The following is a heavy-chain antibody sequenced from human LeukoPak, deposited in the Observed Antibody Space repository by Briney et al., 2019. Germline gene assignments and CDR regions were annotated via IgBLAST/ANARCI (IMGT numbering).Heavy chain of an antibody. V-gene: IGHV3-48*03. Sequence: PGGSLRLSCAASGFTFSSFEMNWVRQAPGKGLEWVSYIGISGSTKYYADSVKGRFTISRDSAKNSLYLQMNSLTAEDTAIYYCAREMGGYPCDYWGQGTLVTVSS. CDR3: AREMGGYPCDY. CDR2: IGISGSTK. J-gene: IGHJ4*02. D-gene: IGHD5-12*01. CDR1: GFTFSSFE.